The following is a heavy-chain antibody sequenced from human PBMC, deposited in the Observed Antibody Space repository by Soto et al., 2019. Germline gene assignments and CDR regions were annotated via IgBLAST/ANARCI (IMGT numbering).Heavy chain of an antibody. V-gene: IGHV3-21*01. CDR1: GFTFSSYS. CDR2: ISSSSSYI. Sequence: GGSLRLSCAAFGFTFSSYSMNWVRQAPGKGLEWVSSISSSSSYIYYADSVKGRFTISRDNAKNSLYLQMNSLRAEDTAVYYCARVRPNKKFDAFDIWGQGTMVTVS. J-gene: IGHJ3*02. CDR3: ARVRPNKKFDAFDI.